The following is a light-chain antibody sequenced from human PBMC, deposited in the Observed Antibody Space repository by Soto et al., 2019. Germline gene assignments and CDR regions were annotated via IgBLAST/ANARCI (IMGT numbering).Light chain of an antibody. CDR3: QPRSNWPRT. V-gene: IGKV3-11*01. CDR1: QSVSSY. J-gene: IGKJ1*01. CDR2: DAS. Sequence: EIVLTQSPATLSLSPGQSATRSCRASQSVSSYLAWYQQKPGQAPRLLIYDASNRATGIPARFSGSGSGTDFTLTISSLEPEDFAVYYCQPRSNWPRTVGQGTKVEIK.